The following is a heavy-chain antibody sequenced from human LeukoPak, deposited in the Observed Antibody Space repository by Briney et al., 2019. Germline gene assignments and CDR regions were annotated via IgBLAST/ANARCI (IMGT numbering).Heavy chain of an antibody. V-gene: IGHV4-34*01. Sequence: SETLSLTCAVYGGSLTGDYWGWVRQPPGKALEWIGDRDLGARITSYNPSLKSRAFMSVDTSKNQFSLQLNSVTAADTAVYYCAKFSTVRGAEDVWGQGTTVIVSS. D-gene: IGHD3-10*01. CDR1: GGSLTGDY. CDR2: RDLGARIT. CDR3: AKFSTVRGAEDV. J-gene: IGHJ6*02.